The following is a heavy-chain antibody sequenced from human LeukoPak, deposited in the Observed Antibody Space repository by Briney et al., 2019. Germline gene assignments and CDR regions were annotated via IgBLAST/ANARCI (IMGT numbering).Heavy chain of an antibody. CDR2: ISGSGGST. CDR1: GFTFSSYA. Sequence: GGSLRLSCAASGFTFSSYAMSWVRQAPGKGLEWVSAISGSGGSTYYADSVEGRFTISRDNSKNTLYLQMNSLRAEDTAVYYCAKDPNLYCSSTSCLRPFDYWGQGTLVTVSS. D-gene: IGHD2-2*01. J-gene: IGHJ4*02. CDR3: AKDPNLYCSSTSCLRPFDY. V-gene: IGHV3-23*01.